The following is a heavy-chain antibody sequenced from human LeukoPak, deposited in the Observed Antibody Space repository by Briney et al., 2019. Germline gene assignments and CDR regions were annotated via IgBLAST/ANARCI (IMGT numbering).Heavy chain of an antibody. V-gene: IGHV1-18*01. Sequence: ASVKVPCKASGYTFTSYGISWVRQAPGQGLEWMGWISAYNGNTNYAQKLQGRVTMTTDTSTSTAYMELRSLRFDDTAVYYCARDGHLSYQSIWMFPDYWGQGTRVTVSS. D-gene: IGHD1-1*01. J-gene: IGHJ4*02. CDR3: ARDGHLSYQSIWMFPDY. CDR2: ISAYNGNT. CDR1: GYTFTSYG.